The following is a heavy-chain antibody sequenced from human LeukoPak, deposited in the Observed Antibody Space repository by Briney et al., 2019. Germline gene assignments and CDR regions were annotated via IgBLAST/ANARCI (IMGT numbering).Heavy chain of an antibody. D-gene: IGHD3-22*01. J-gene: IGHJ4*02. CDR3: ARGTITMIDY. V-gene: IGHV1-2*06. CDR2: INPNSGGT. CDR1: GYTFTDYY. Sequence: GASVKVSCXASGYTFTDYYMHWVRQALGQGLEWMGRINPNSGGTNYAQKFQGRVTMTRDTSISTAYMELSRLRSDDTAVYYCARGTITMIDYWGQGTLVTVSS.